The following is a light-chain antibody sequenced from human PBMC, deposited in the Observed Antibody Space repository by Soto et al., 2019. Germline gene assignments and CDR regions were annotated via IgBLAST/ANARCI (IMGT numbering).Light chain of an antibody. V-gene: IGLV7-43*01. Sequence: QAVVTQQPSLTVSPGGTVTLTCASSTGAVTSGYFPNWLQQKPGQAPRALSYSPGNKHAWTPARFSGSRLGGKPALTLSGVQPEDEAEYYCLLYSGGAFVFGAGTKVTVL. J-gene: IGLJ1*01. CDR2: SPG. CDR3: LLYSGGAFV. CDR1: TGAVTSGYF.